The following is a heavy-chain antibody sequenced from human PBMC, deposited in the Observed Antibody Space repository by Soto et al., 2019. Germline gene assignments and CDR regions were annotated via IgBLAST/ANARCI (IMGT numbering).Heavy chain of an antibody. Sequence: PSETLSLTCTVSGGSVSSGSYYWSWIRQPPGKGLEWIGYIYYSGSTNYNPSLKSRVTISVDTSKNQFSLKLSSVTAADTAVYYCARDGNYGPDYWGQGTLVTVSS. CDR3: ARDGNYGPDY. V-gene: IGHV4-61*01. CDR1: GGSVSSGSYY. D-gene: IGHD3-10*01. J-gene: IGHJ4*02. CDR2: IYYSGST.